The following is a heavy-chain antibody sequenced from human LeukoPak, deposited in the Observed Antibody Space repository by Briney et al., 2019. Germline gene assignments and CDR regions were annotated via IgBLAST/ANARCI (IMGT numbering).Heavy chain of an antibody. CDR3: ARVDSDIVVVPVAIWFDP. V-gene: IGHV4-34*01. CDR2: INHSGST. J-gene: IGHJ5*02. CDR1: GGSFSGYY. Sequence: PSETLSLTCAVYGGSFSGYYWSWIRQPPGKGLEWIGEINHSGSTNYNPSLKSRVTISVDTSKNQFSLKLSSVTAADTAVYYCARVDSDIVVVPVAIWFDPWGQGTLVTVSS. D-gene: IGHD2-2*01.